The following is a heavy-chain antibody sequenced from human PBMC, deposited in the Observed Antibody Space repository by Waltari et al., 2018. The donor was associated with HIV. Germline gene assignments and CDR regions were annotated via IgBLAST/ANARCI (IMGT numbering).Heavy chain of an antibody. CDR3: ARTFVYDDRVWGD. CDR2: IDWDDDK. D-gene: IGHD3-16*01. CDR1: GFSLSTTGMS. Sequence: QVTLRESGPAVVKPTQTLTLTCTFSGFSLSTTGMSVSWIRQPPGKALEWLARIDWDDDKYYGSSLKTRLTISKETSKNQVVLTMTNMDPVDTATYYCARTFVYDDRVWGDWGQGTLVTVSS. V-gene: IGHV2-70*15. J-gene: IGHJ4*02.